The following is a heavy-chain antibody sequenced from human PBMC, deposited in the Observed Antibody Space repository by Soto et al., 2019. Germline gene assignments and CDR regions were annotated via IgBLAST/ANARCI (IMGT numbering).Heavy chain of an antibody. V-gene: IGHV4-30-4*01. J-gene: IGHJ4*02. CDR1: GGSISSGDYY. CDR2: IYYSGSA. CDR3: VRDFLKSGHDFFDY. Sequence: PSETLSLTCTVSGGSISSGDYYWSWIRQPPGKGLEWIGYIYYSGSAYYNPSLKSRVSISVDTSKNQFSLKLSSVTAADTAVYYCVRDFLKSGHDFFDYWGQGTLVTVSS. D-gene: IGHD5-12*01.